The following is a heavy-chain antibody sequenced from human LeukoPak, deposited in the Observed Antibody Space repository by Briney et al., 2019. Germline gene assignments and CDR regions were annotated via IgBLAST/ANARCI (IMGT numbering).Heavy chain of an antibody. V-gene: IGHV4-59*01. CDR1: GGSISSYY. J-gene: IGHJ5*02. D-gene: IGHD6-19*01. CDR2: IYYSGST. Sequence: SETLSLTCTVSGGSISSYYWSWIRQPPGKGLEWIGYIYYSGSTNYNPSLKSRVTISVDTSKNQFSLKLSSVTAADTAVYYCARTKQWLSGSWFDPWGQGTLSPSPQ. CDR3: ARTKQWLSGSWFDP.